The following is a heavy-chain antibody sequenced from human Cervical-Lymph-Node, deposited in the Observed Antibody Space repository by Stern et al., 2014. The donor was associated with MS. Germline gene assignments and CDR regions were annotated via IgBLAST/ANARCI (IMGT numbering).Heavy chain of an antibody. Sequence: QVTLRESGPTLVKPTQTLTLTCTFSGFSLSTSGVGVGWIRQPPGKALEWLALIYWDDDKLYSPSLKSRLTITKDTSKNQVVLTMTNMDPVDTATYYCARALEMATITPFDYWGQGTLVTVSS. J-gene: IGHJ4*02. D-gene: IGHD5-24*01. CDR2: IYWDDDK. V-gene: IGHV2-5*02. CDR3: ARALEMATITPFDY. CDR1: GFSLSTSGVG.